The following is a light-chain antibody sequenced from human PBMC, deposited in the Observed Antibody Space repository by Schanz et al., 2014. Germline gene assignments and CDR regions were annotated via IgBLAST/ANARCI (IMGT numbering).Light chain of an antibody. CDR2: EVT. Sequence: QSALTQPASVSGSPGQSITISCTGTSSDVGGYNYVSWYQQHPGKAPKLMIYEVTKRPSGVPDRFSGSRSGNTASLTISGLQAEDEADYYCCSYAGSRHWVFGGGTKLTVL. CDR3: CSYAGSRHWV. CDR1: SSDVGGYNY. V-gene: IGLV2-23*02. J-gene: IGLJ3*02.